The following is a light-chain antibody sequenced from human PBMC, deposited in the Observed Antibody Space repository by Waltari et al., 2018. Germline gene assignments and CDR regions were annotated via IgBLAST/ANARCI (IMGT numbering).Light chain of an antibody. Sequence: EIVMTQSPATLSVSPGERATLSCRASQSISSNLAWYQQKPGQAPRLLIYGASTRATGIPARFSGSGSGTEFTLTISSLQSEDFVVYYCQQYNNWPLFGQGTKVENK. J-gene: IGKJ1*01. CDR1: QSISSN. CDR2: GAS. CDR3: QQYNNWPL. V-gene: IGKV3-15*01.